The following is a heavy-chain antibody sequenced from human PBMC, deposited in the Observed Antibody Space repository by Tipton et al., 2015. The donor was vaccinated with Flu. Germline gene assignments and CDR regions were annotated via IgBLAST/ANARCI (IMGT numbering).Heavy chain of an antibody. D-gene: IGHD3-10*01. Sequence: TLSLTCTVSGGSISSYYWSWIRQPAGKGLEWIGRVYSSGSTNYSPSFKSRVTMSIDTSKNQFSLKLNSVTAADTAVYYCAGGSGSGTYVIFDYWGQGTQVTVSS. CDR3: AGGSGSGTYVIFDY. CDR2: VYSSGST. V-gene: IGHV4-4*07. CDR1: GGSISSYY. J-gene: IGHJ4*02.